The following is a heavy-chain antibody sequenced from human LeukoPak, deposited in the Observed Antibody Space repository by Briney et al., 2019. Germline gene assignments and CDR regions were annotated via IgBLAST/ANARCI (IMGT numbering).Heavy chain of an antibody. J-gene: IGHJ6*02. Sequence: SVKVSCKASGGTFSSYAISWVRQAPGQGLEWMGGIIPIFGTANYAQKFQGRVTITEDESTSTAYMELSSLRSEDTAVYYCVSWYYDSSGYPSIYYYYYGMDVWGQGTTVTVSS. D-gene: IGHD3-22*01. V-gene: IGHV1-69*13. CDR3: VSWYYDSSGYPSIYYYYYGMDV. CDR1: GGTFSSYA. CDR2: IIPIFGTA.